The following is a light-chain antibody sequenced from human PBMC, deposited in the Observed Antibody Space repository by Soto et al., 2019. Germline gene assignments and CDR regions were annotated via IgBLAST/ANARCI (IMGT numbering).Light chain of an antibody. J-gene: IGKJ5*01. CDR1: QSVSSN. CDR2: GAS. Sequence: EIMMTQSPATLSVSPVERATLSCRASQSVSSNLAWYQQKPGQAPRLLIYGASTRATGIPARFSGSGSGTEFTLTISSLQSEDFAVYYCQQYNNWPSVTFGQGTRLEIK. CDR3: QQYNNWPSVT. V-gene: IGKV3-15*01.